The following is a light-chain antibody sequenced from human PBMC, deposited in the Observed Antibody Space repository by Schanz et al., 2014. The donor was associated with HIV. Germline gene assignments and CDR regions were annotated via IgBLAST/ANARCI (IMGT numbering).Light chain of an antibody. CDR1: SSDVGADNS. Sequence: QSALTQPASVSGSPGQSITISCTGTSSDVGADNSVSWYQQHPGRAPRLLVYDVTYRPSGVSNRFSGSKSGNTASLTISGLQPEDEADYYCGALSTSDAPVFGTGTKVTVL. CDR3: GALSTSDAPV. V-gene: IGLV2-14*03. CDR2: DVT. J-gene: IGLJ1*01.